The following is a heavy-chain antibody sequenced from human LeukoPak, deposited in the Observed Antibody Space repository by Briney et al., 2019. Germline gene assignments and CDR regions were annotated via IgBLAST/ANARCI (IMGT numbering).Heavy chain of an antibody. Sequence: PSETLSLTCIVSGYSISRGYYWGWIRQPPGKGLEWIGSIFHSGSTYYNPSLKSRVTVSVDTSKNQFSLKLSSVTAADTAVYYCARVLDGGYCSGGSCYSALDYWGQGTLVTVSS. D-gene: IGHD2-15*01. CDR2: IFHSGST. CDR1: GYSISRGYY. V-gene: IGHV4-38-2*02. J-gene: IGHJ4*02. CDR3: ARVLDGGYCSGGSCYSALDY.